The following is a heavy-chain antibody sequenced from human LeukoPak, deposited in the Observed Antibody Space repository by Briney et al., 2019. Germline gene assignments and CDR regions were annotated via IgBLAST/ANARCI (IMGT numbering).Heavy chain of an antibody. J-gene: IGHJ4*02. CDR1: GFTFDDYG. Sequence: PGGSLRLSCAASGFTFDDYGMSLVRQAPGKGLEWVSGINWNGGSTGYADSVKGRFTISRDNAKNFLYLQMNSLRAEDTALYYCAKAYCGGDCYLFDYWGQGTLVTVSS. CDR2: INWNGGST. D-gene: IGHD2-21*02. V-gene: IGHV3-20*04. CDR3: AKAYCGGDCYLFDY.